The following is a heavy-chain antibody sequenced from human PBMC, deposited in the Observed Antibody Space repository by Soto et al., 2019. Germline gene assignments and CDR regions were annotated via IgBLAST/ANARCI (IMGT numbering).Heavy chain of an antibody. D-gene: IGHD5-12*01. J-gene: IGHJ4*02. CDR2: IYYSGST. CDR3: ARGGGWLEGDFDY. Sequence: SETLSLTCTVSGGSISSYYWSWIRQPPGKGLEWIGYIYYSGSTNYNPSLKSRVTISVDTSKNQLSLKLSSVTAADTAVYYCARGGGWLEGDFDYWGQGTLVTVSS. CDR1: GGSISSYY. V-gene: IGHV4-59*01.